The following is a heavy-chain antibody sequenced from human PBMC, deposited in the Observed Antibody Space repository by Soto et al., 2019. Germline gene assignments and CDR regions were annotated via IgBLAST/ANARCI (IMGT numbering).Heavy chain of an antibody. CDR1: GFTFSSYS. CDR3: ARSPYYYGSGSMN. D-gene: IGHD3-10*01. J-gene: IGHJ4*02. Sequence: PGGSLRLSCAASGFTFSSYSMNWVRQAPGKGLERVSSISSSSSYIYYADSVKGRFTISRDNAKNSLYLQMNSLRAEYTAVYYCARSPYYYGSGSMNWGQGTLVTVSS. CDR2: ISSSSSYI. V-gene: IGHV3-21*01.